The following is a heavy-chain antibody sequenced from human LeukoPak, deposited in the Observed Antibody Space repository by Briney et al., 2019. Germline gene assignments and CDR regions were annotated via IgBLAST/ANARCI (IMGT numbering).Heavy chain of an antibody. CDR3: ARDRRGYSYSPLDY. V-gene: IGHV3-30*03. D-gene: IGHD5-18*01. Sequence: PGGSLRLSCAASGFTFSSYGMHWVRQAPGKGLEWVAVISYDGSNKYCADSVKGRFTISRDNSKNTLYLQMNSLRAEDTAVYYCARDRRGYSYSPLDYWGQGTLVTVSS. CDR1: GFTFSSYG. J-gene: IGHJ4*02. CDR2: ISYDGSNK.